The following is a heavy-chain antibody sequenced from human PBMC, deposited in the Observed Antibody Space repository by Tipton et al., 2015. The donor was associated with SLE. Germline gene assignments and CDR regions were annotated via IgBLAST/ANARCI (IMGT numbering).Heavy chain of an antibody. CDR1: GYIFHRYW. V-gene: IGHV1-18*04. CDR3: ARVGSYYYDSSGYPRDY. Sequence: QLVQSGAEVKKPGESLKISCKGSGYIFHRYWIGWVRQAPGQGLEWMGWISAYNGNTNYAQKLQGRVTMTTDTSTSTAYMELRSLRSDDTAVYYCARVGSYYYDSSGYPRDYWGQGTLVTVSS. J-gene: IGHJ4*02. CDR2: ISAYNGNT. D-gene: IGHD3-22*01.